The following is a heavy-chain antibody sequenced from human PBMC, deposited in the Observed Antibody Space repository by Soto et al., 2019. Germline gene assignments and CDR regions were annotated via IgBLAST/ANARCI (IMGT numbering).Heavy chain of an antibody. J-gene: IGHJ4*02. CDR3: ARDMGWLRPFDY. CDR1: GFTFSSYA. V-gene: IGHV3-30-3*01. CDR2: ISYDGSNK. D-gene: IGHD5-12*01. Sequence: ESGGGVVQPGRSLRLSCAASGFTFSSYAMHWVRQAPGKGLEWVAVISYDGSNKYYADSVKGRFTISRDNSKNTLYLQMNSLRAEDTAVYCCARDMGWLRPFDYWGQGTLVTVSS.